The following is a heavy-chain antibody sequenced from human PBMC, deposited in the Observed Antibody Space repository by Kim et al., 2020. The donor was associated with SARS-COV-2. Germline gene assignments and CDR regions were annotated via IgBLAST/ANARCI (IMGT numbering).Heavy chain of an antibody. CDR3: ARRGTDPDFDYGMDV. Sequence: SETLSLTCAVYGGSFSGYYWSWIRQPPGKGLEWIGEINHSGSTNYNPSLKSRVTISVDTSKNQFSLKLSSVTAADTAVYYCARRGTDPDFDYGMDVWGQGTTVTVSS. CDR1: GGSFSGYY. J-gene: IGHJ6*02. V-gene: IGHV4-34*01. D-gene: IGHD1-1*01. CDR2: INHSGST.